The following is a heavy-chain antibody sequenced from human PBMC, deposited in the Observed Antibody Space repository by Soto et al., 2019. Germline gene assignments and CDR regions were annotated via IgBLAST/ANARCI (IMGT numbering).Heavy chain of an antibody. V-gene: IGHV1-18*04. CDR3: ARDLRVSSSGWYPRY. Sequence: WASVKVSCKASGYTFTSYGISWVRQAPGQGLEWMGWISAYNGNTNYAQKLQGRVTMTTDTSTSTAYMELRSLRSDDTAVYYCARDLRVSSSGWYPRYWGQGTLVTAPQ. CDR2: ISAYNGNT. CDR1: GYTFTSYG. D-gene: IGHD6-19*01. J-gene: IGHJ4*02.